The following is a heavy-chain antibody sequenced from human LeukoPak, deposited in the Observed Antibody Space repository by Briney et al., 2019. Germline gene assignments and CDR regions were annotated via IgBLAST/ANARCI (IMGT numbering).Heavy chain of an antibody. CDR2: MNPNNGGT. Sequence: ASVKVSCKASGYTFTGYYLHWVRQAPGRGLEWMGWMNPNNGGTNYAQKFQGWVTMTRDTSISTAYMELSRLRSDDTAVYYCARSPGDSYYYGLDVWGKGTTVTVSS. CDR1: GYTFTGYY. D-gene: IGHD7-27*01. V-gene: IGHV1-2*04. J-gene: IGHJ6*04. CDR3: ARSPGDSYYYGLDV.